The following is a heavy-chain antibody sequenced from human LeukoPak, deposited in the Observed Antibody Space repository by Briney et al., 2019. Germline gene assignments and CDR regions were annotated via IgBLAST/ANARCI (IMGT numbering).Heavy chain of an antibody. CDR1: GFTFSSYT. D-gene: IGHD3-3*01. Sequence: GGSLRLSCAASGFTFSSYTMNWVRQAPGKGLEWVSSISGSSRHKYYADSVKGRFTISRDNAKNSLYLQMNSLRAEDTAVCYCARTANFAARHYIDYWGQGTLVTVSS. CDR2: ISGSSRHK. J-gene: IGHJ4*02. V-gene: IGHV3-21*01. CDR3: ARTANFAARHYIDY.